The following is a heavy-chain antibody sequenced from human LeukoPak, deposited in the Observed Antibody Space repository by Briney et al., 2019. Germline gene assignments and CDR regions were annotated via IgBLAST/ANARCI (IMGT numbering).Heavy chain of an antibody. Sequence: SETLSLTCTVSGGFIIGSTYYWGWIRQPPGKGLDWIGIINYSGSTYYNPSLWSRVTISVDTSKNQFSLKLHSVTASDTAVYYCARGYDYWGQGTLVTVSS. CDR1: GGFIIGSTYY. CDR3: ARGYDY. J-gene: IGHJ4*02. V-gene: IGHV4-39*01. D-gene: IGHD3-22*01. CDR2: INYSGST.